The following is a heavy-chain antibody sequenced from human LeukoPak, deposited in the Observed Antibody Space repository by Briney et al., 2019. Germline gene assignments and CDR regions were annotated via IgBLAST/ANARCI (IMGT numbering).Heavy chain of an antibody. CDR3: ARLPGYYDSSGSAYYFDY. D-gene: IGHD3-22*01. V-gene: IGHV4-39*07. CDR1: GGSISSGSYY. J-gene: IGHJ4*02. Sequence: SETLSLTCTVSGGSISSGSYYWSWIRQPAGKGLEWIGSIYHSGSTYYNPSLKSRVTISVDTSKNQFSLKLSSVTAADTAVYYCARLPGYYDSSGSAYYFDYWGQGTLVTASS. CDR2: IYHSGST.